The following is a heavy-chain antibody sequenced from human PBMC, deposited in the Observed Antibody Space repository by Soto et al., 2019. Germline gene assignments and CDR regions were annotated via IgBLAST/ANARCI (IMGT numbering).Heavy chain of an antibody. V-gene: IGHV4-4*07. CDR2: IYTSGST. J-gene: IGHJ5*02. D-gene: IGHD2-8*01. Sequence: SETLSLTCTVSGGSISSYYWSWIRQPAGKGLEWIGRIYTSGSTNYNPSLKSRVTMSVDTSKNQFSLKLSSVTAADTAVYYCARDRTPRYCTNGVCYTAGFDPWGQGTLVTVSS. CDR3: ARDRTPRYCTNGVCYTAGFDP. CDR1: GGSISSYY.